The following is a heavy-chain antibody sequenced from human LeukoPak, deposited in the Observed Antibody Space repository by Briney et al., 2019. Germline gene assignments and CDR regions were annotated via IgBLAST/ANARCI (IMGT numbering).Heavy chain of an antibody. CDR1: GFTSSSYA. Sequence: GGSLRLSCAASGFTSSSYAMSWVRQAPGKGLEWVSAISGSGGSTYYADSVKGRFTISRDNSKNTLYLQMNSLRAEDTAVYYCAKGVIYDSSGYLVHWGQGTLVTVSS. V-gene: IGHV3-23*01. CDR2: ISGSGGST. D-gene: IGHD3-22*01. CDR3: AKGVIYDSSGYLVH. J-gene: IGHJ4*02.